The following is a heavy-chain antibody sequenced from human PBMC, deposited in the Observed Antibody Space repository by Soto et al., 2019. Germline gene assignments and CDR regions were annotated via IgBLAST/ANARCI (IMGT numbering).Heavy chain of an antibody. CDR2: IYHGGST. V-gene: IGHV4-38-2*01. D-gene: IGHD3-22*01. CDR1: GYSISSGYY. J-gene: IGHJ5*02. CDR3: ARVGPWVPYYYDSSPCTFENWFDP. Sequence: PSETLSLTCAVSGYSISSGYYWCFLRQPPGKGLECIGSIYHGGSTYYNPSLNSRVTLSIDMTNNHVSLILNSVTAADTAVYYCARVGPWVPYYYDSSPCTFENWFDPWGQGTLVTVSS.